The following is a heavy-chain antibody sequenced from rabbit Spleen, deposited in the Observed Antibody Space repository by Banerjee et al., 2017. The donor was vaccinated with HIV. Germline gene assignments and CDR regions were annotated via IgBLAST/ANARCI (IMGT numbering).Heavy chain of an antibody. CDR2: INAVTGKP. V-gene: IGHV1S45*01. Sequence: QEQLEESGGGLVKPGASLTLTCTASGFSFSNYYMCWVRQAPGKGLERIACINAVTGKPVYASWVNGRFTISKTSSTTVFLQMTSLTAADTATYFCARDVGTGDYIDVYFDLWGQGTLVTVS. CDR1: GFSFSNYY. D-gene: IGHD7-1*01. CDR3: ARDVGTGDYIDVYFDL. J-gene: IGHJ4*01.